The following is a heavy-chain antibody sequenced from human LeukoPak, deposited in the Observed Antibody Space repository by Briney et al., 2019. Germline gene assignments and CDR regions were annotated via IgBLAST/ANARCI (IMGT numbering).Heavy chain of an antibody. D-gene: IGHD1-7*01. V-gene: IGHV3-64D*06. CDR3: VKGSRNYGDL. Sequence: RGSLRLSCSASGFTFSSYAMHWVRQAPGKGLEYVSAISSNGGSTYYADSVKGRFTISRDNSKNTLYLQMSSLRAEDTAVYYCVKGSRNYGDLWGRGTLVTVSS. CDR1: GFTFSSYA. CDR2: ISSNGGST. J-gene: IGHJ2*01.